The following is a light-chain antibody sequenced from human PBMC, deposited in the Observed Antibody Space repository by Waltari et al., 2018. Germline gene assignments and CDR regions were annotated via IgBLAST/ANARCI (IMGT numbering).Light chain of an antibody. CDR3: QQSSQRPLT. CDR1: QGIWNY. Sequence: EIVLTQSPATLSLSPGDRATLSCRASQGIWNYLGWYQQKIGQAPRLLIYDASNRATGVPARFSGSGSGTDFTLTISSLEPEDFAVYYCQQSSQRPLTFGGGTKVEIK. CDR2: DAS. V-gene: IGKV3-11*01. J-gene: IGKJ4*01.